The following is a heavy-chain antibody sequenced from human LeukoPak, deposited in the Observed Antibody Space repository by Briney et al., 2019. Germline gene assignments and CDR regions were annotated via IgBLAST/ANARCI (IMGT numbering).Heavy chain of an antibody. J-gene: IGHJ4*02. Sequence: ETSETLSLTCTVSGGSISSYYWSWIRQPPGKGLEWIGYIYYSGSTNYNPSLKSRDTISVDTSKNQFSLKLSSVTAADTAVYYCARDSSGYFGYWGQGTLVTVSS. D-gene: IGHD3-22*01. CDR2: IYYSGST. CDR3: ARDSSGYFGY. V-gene: IGHV4-59*01. CDR1: GGSISSYY.